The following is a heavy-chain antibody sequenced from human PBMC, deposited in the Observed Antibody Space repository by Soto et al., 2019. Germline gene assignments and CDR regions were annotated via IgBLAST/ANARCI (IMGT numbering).Heavy chain of an antibody. CDR3: AIGSSYGDYLFYYGMDV. J-gene: IGHJ6*02. CDR2: ISAYNGNT. D-gene: IGHD4-17*01. V-gene: IGHV1-18*01. CDR1: GYTFTSYG. Sequence: ASVKVSCKASGYTFTSYGISWVRQAPGQGLEWMGWISAYNGNTNYAQKLQGRVTMTTDTSTSTAYMELRSLRSDDTAVYYCAIGSSYGDYLFYYGMDVCGQGTTVTVSS.